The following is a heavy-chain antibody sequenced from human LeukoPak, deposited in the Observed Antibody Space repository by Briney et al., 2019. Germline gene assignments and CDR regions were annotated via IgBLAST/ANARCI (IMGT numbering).Heavy chain of an antibody. CDR2: INSGGST. V-gene: IGHV3-66*01. J-gene: IGHJ6*02. CDR1: GFTVSSNY. CDR3: ARDLTTVTRCYYYYCGMDV. Sequence: PGGSLRLSCAASGFTVSSNYMSWVRQAPGKGLEWVSPINSGGSTYYADSVKGRFTISRDNSKNTLNLKMNSLRDEDTAVYYCARDLTTVTRCYYYYCGMDVWGLGTTVTVSS. D-gene: IGHD4-11*01.